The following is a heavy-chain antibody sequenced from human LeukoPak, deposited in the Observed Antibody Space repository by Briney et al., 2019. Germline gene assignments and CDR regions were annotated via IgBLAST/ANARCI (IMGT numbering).Heavy chain of an antibody. V-gene: IGHV3-33*01. D-gene: IGHD6-19*01. CDR3: ARDTGAAVANLEFDY. CDR1: GFTFSSYG. J-gene: IGHJ4*02. CDR2: IWYDGSNK. Sequence: GGSLRLSCAASGFTFSSYGMHWVRQAPGKGLEWVAVIWYDGSNKYYADSVKGRFTISRDSSKSTLYLQMNSLRAEDTAVYYCARDTGAAVANLEFDYWGQGTLVTVSS.